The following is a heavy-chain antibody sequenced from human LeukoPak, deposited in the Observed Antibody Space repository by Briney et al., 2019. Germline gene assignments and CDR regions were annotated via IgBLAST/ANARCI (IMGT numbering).Heavy chain of an antibody. CDR3: ARADYALNWFDP. D-gene: IGHD4-17*01. CDR1: GYTFTSYG. CDR2: ISAYNGNT. Sequence: ASVKVSCKASGYTFTSYGISWVRQAPGQGLEWMGWISAYNGNTNYAQKLQGRVTMTRDTSISTAYMELSRLRSDDTAVYYCARADYALNWFDPWGQGTLVTVSS. J-gene: IGHJ5*02. V-gene: IGHV1-18*01.